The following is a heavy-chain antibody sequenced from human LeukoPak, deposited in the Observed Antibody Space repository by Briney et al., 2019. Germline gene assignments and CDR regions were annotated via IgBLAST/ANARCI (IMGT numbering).Heavy chain of an antibody. J-gene: IGHJ4*02. V-gene: IGHV1-2*02. D-gene: IGHD1-26*01. CDR3: ARVGLRGSYQLSD. CDR2: INPNSGGT. CDR1: GYTFTGYY. Sequence: ASVKVSCKASGYTFTGYYMHWVRQAPGQGLEWMGWINPNSGGTNYAQKFQGRVTMTRDTSISTAYMELSRLRSDDTAVYYCARVGLRGSYQLSDWGQGTLDTVSS.